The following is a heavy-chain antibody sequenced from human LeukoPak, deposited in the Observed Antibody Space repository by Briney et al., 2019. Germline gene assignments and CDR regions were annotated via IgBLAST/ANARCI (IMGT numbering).Heavy chain of an antibody. Sequence: PGGSLRLTCTVSGFTVTNELMDWVRQAPGKGPERVALINADGDAVYAVSAKGRFTISRGTSRNMVYLQMNSLRPEDSAVYYCTRDRAGRQAWVEFDLWGQGTLVTVSS. CDR1: GFTVTNEL. CDR3: TRDRAGRQAWVEFDL. D-gene: IGHD3-10*01. V-gene: IGHV3-53*05. J-gene: IGHJ5*02. CDR2: INADGDA.